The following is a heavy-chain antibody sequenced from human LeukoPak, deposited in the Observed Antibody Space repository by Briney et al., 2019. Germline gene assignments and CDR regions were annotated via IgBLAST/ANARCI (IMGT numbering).Heavy chain of an antibody. J-gene: IGHJ5*02. CDR2: INHSGST. CDR1: GGSFSGYY. D-gene: IGHD3-3*01. Sequence: PSGTLSLTCAVYGGSFSGYYWSWIRQPPGKGLEWIGEINHSGSTNYNPSLKSRVTIPVDTSKNQFSLKLSSVTAADTAVYYCASVHFTIFGVVRWNWFDPWGQGTLVTVSS. V-gene: IGHV4-34*01. CDR3: ASVHFTIFGVVRWNWFDP.